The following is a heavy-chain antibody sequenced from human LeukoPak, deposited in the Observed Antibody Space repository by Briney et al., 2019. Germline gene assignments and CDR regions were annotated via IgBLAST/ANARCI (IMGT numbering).Heavy chain of an antibody. CDR3: ARVPYSSGWEVDF. Sequence: GGSLRLSCAASGFTFSSYAVHWIRQAPGKGLEWVAIISYDGKNKYYADSVKGRFTISRDNSKNTLFLQMNSLRAEDTAVYYCARVPYSSGWEVDFWGQGTLVTVSS. D-gene: IGHD6-19*01. CDR2: ISYDGKNK. J-gene: IGHJ4*02. CDR1: GFTFSSYA. V-gene: IGHV3-30*04.